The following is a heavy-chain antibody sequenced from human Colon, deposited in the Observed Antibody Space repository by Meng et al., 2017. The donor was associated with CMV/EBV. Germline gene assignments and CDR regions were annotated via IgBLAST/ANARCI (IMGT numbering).Heavy chain of an antibody. J-gene: IGHJ6*02. CDR2: IRHDAGNEQ. CDR3: ARDQLARGVKPAGGLDV. Sequence: GESLKISCAGSGFTFNNYWMTWVRKAPGKGLEWVANIRHDAGNEQYYLESGKGRFTIARDNAWNSVYLQMNSLRADDTAVYYCARDQLARGVKPAGGLDVWGQGTTVTVSS. CDR1: GFTFNNYW. D-gene: IGHD3-10*01. V-gene: IGHV3-7*01.